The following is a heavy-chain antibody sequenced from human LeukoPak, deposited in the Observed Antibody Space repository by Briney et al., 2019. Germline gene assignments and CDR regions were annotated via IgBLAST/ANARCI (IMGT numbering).Heavy chain of an antibody. V-gene: IGHV4-4*07. D-gene: IGHD1-26*01. Sequence: SETLSLTCAVSGGSLENNHWAWIRLPAGKGLEWIGRLHVSGNTNFNPSLKSRVTISVDTSKNQFSLKMTSMTAADTAVYFCARDPLRSSFDSWGQGILSPSPQ. CDR1: GGSLENNH. CDR3: ARDPLRSSFDS. CDR2: LHVSGNT. J-gene: IGHJ4*02.